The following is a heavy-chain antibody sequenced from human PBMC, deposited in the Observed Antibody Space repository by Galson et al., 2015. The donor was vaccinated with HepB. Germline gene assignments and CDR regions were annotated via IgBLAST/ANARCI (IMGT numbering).Heavy chain of an antibody. D-gene: IGHD6-19*01. CDR1: GFSLSTSGLC. J-gene: IGHJ4*02. CDR3: ARCVYYESRGWSYSFDY. Sequence: PALVKPTQTLTLTCTFSGFSLSTSGLCVSWIRQPPGKALEWLAFIDWDDDKSYSTSLKTRFTISKDTSKNQVVLTMTNMDPVDTATYYCARCVYYESRGWSYSFDYWGQGTLVTVSS. CDR2: IDWDDDK. V-gene: IGHV2-70*01.